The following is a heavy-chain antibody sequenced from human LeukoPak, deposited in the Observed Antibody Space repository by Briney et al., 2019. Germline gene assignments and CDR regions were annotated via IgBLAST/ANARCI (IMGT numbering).Heavy chain of an antibody. CDR1: GGSISSSSYY. J-gene: IGHJ4*02. CDR3: ARHVGYGHGGFAY. D-gene: IGHD5-12*01. CDR2: IYYSGST. Sequence: PSETLSLTCTVSGGSISSSSYYWGWIRQPPGKGLEWIGSIYYSGSTYYNPSLKSRVTISVDTSKNQFSLKLSSVTAADTAVYYCARHVGYGHGGFAYWGQGTLVTVSS. V-gene: IGHV4-39*01.